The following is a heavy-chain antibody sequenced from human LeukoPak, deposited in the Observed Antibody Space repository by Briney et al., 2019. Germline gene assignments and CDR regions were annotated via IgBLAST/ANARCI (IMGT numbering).Heavy chain of an antibody. CDR2: ISGSGGST. J-gene: IGHJ4*02. CDR3: ANLPLQGPYYDFWSGYFL. D-gene: IGHD3-3*01. CDR1: GFTFSSYA. V-gene: IGHV3-23*01. Sequence: GGSLRLSCAASGFTFSSYAMSWVRQAPGKGLEWVSAISGSGGSTYYADSVKGRFTISRDNSKNTLYLQMNSLRAEDTAVYYCANLPLQGPYYDFWSGYFLWGQGTLVTVSS.